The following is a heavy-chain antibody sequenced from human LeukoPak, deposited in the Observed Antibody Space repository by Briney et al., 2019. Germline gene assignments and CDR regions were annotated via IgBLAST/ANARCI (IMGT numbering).Heavy chain of an antibody. CDR1: GGSISSSGYY. CDR2: IYYSGST. Sequence: NASETLSLTCTVSGGSISSSGYYWGWIRQPPGKGLEWIGSIYYSGSTYYNPSLKSRVTISVDTSKNQFSLKLSSVTAADTAVYYCARAIAAAGPPDAFDIWGQGTMVTVSS. CDR3: ARAIAAAGPPDAFDI. D-gene: IGHD6-13*01. V-gene: IGHV4-39*01. J-gene: IGHJ3*02.